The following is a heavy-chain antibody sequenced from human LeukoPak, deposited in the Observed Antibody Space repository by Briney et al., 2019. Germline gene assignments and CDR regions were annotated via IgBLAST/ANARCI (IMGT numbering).Heavy chain of an antibody. CDR3: VRGWGSNVYASAFDV. J-gene: IGHJ3*01. CDR2: IWHDGSHK. D-gene: IGHD3-16*01. CDR1: GFTFSTYG. V-gene: IGHV3-33*01. Sequence: GGFLRLSCAASGFTFSTYGMHWVRQAPGKGLEWVTVIWHDGSHKDYADSVKGRFTISRDNSKNTLYLQMNDLRAEDTAVYFCVRGWGSNVYASAFDVWGQGTMVTVSS.